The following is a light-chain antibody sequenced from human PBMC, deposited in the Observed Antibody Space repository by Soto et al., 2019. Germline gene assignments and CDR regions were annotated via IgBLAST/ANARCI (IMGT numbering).Light chain of an antibody. Sequence: IQMTQSPSTLSASVGDRLTVTCRASQSISSWLAWYQQKPRKAPKLLIYKASTLKSGVPSRFSGSGSGTDFTLTISSLQPEDFATYYCQQSYSTFRTFGQGTKVDIK. CDR2: KAS. CDR1: QSISSW. J-gene: IGKJ1*01. CDR3: QQSYSTFRT. V-gene: IGKV1-5*03.